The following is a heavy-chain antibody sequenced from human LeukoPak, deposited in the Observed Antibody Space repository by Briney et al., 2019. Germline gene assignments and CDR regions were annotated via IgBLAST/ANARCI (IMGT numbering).Heavy chain of an antibody. CDR1: GYTFTGYY. CDR3: AKAGAVVVVAAKYFDY. V-gene: IGHV1-8*03. CDR2: MNPNSGNT. Sequence: ASVKVSCKASGYTFTGYYMHWVRQATGQGLEWMGRMNPNSGNTGYAQKFQGRVTITRNTSISTAYMELSSLRSEDTAVYYCAKAGAVVVVAAKYFDYWGQGTLVTVSS. J-gene: IGHJ4*02. D-gene: IGHD2-15*01.